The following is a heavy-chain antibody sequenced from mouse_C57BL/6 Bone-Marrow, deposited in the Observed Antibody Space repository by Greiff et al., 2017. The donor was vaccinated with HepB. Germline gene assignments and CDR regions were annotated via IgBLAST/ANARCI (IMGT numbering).Heavy chain of an antibody. CDR1: GYTFTDYE. CDR2: IDPETGGT. J-gene: IGHJ3*01. D-gene: IGHD3-2*02. Sequence: VQLQQSGAELVRPGASVTLSCKASGYTFTDYEMHWVKQTPVHGLEWIGAIDPETGGTAYNQKFKGKAILTADKSSSTAYMELRSLTSEDSAVYYCTMGDSSVSTFAYWGQGTLVTVSA. V-gene: IGHV1-15*01. CDR3: TMGDSSVSTFAY.